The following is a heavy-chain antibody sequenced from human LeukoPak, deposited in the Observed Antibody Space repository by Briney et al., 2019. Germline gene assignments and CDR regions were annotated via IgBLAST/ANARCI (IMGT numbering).Heavy chain of an antibody. J-gene: IGHJ4*02. CDR2: IYSGGST. V-gene: IGHV3-66*01. CDR1: GFTFSSYG. Sequence: GGSLRLSCAASGFTFSSYGMSWVRQAPGKGLEWVSVIYSGGSTYYADSVKGRFTISRDNSKNTLYLQMNSLRAEDTAVYYCARGWNYYDSTTYFDYWGQGTLVTVSS. CDR3: ARGWNYYDSTTYFDY. D-gene: IGHD3-22*01.